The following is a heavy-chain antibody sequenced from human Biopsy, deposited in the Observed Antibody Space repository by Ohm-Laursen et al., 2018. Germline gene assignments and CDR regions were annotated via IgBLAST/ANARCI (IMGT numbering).Heavy chain of an antibody. CDR3: ARGSNEYGGLYFPH. CDR2: ISHTGYT. Sequence: SETLSLTCTVSGGSFTGHYWTWIRQPPGKGLEWIGHISHTGYTSYKSSLKSRVTIPLDTSRKHFSLRLTSLAAADTAVYYCARGSNEYGGLYFPHWGQGTPVTVSS. D-gene: IGHD4-23*01. J-gene: IGHJ1*01. CDR1: GGSFTGHY. V-gene: IGHV4-59*11.